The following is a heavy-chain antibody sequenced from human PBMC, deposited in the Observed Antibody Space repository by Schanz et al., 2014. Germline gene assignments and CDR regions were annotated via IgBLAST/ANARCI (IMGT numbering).Heavy chain of an antibody. D-gene: IGHD2-15*01. Sequence: EGQLLESGGGLIQPGGSLRLSCAASGFTFSTYAMSWVRQAPGKGLEWVSAISGSGGRKYYADSVKGRFTISRDNSENSLYVQMNKLSASETAVSDCAKGMGYCGSGTCCGWDGNGLDPWGQGTTXTVSS. CDR3: AKGMGYCGSGTCCGWDGNGLDP. J-gene: IGHJ6*02. CDR1: GFTFSTYA. V-gene: IGHV3-23*01. CDR2: ISGSGGRK.